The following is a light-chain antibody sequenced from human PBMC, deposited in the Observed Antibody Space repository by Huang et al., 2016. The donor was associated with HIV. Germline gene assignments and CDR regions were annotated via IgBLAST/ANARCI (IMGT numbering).Light chain of an antibody. CDR1: QSVSSY. V-gene: IGKV3-11*01. J-gene: IGKJ5*01. CDR3: QQRSNWPPAT. CDR2: DAS. Sequence: EIVLTQSPATLSLSPGERATLSCRASQSVSSYLAWYQQKPGQAPRLLIYDASNRATGIPARFSGSGSVTDFTLTISSLEPEDFAVYYCQQRSNWPPATFGQGTRLEMK.